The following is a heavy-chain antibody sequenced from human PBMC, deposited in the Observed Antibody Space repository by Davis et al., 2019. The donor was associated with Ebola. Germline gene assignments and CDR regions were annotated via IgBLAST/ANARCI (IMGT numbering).Heavy chain of an antibody. CDR1: GFTFSDYY. Sequence: GESLKISCAASGFTFSDYYMSWIRQAPGKGLEWVSYINTGGGSFFYGDSVKGRFTISRDYAKNSLFLQMNSLRAEDTAVYYCAKGLKVSGWYYFDYWGQGTLVTVSS. D-gene: IGHD6-19*01. V-gene: IGHV3-11*04. CDR3: AKGLKVSGWYYFDY. J-gene: IGHJ4*02. CDR2: INTGGGSF.